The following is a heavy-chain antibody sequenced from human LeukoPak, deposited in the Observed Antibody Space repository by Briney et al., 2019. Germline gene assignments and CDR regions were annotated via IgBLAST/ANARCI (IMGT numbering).Heavy chain of an antibody. D-gene: IGHD6-6*01. CDR2: ISYDGSNR. CDR1: GFSFSSYS. V-gene: IGHV3-30*01. Sequence: PGRPLGLSCAASGFSFSSYSVHWVRQAPGKGLEWVARISYDGSNRYYSDSVKGRSTISRDNSKSTLYLQLNSLRVEDTAVYYCATYSRWVAGDVWGQGTTVSVSS. CDR3: ATYSRWVAGDV. J-gene: IGHJ6*02.